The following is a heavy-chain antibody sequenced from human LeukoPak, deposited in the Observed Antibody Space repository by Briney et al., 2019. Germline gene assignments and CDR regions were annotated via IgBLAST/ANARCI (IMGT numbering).Heavy chain of an antibody. CDR1: GGSISGYY. J-gene: IGHJ4*02. D-gene: IGHD3-22*01. CDR2: IHYRGTT. V-gene: IGHV4-59*08. CDR3: ARQSRSHYYDTSGYEY. Sequence: SGTLSLTCTVSGGSISGYYWSWVRQSPGKGLEWIGYIHYRGTTTYNPSLQSRVTMSVDTSKNRFSLKLSSVTAAETAVYYCARQSRSHYYDTSGYEYWGQGTLVTVSS.